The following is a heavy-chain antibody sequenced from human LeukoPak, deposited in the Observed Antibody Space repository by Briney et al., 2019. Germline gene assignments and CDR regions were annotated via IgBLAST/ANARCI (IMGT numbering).Heavy chain of an antibody. CDR2: IYSGGRT. CDR1: GFTVSTNY. J-gene: IGHJ4*02. V-gene: IGHV3-66*01. Sequence: GGSLRLSCAASGFTVSTNYMSWVRQAPGKGLEWVSVIYSGGRTYYADSVKGRFTISRDNSKNTLSLQMNSLRAEDTAVYYCARLRWVGDLGDHWGQGTLVTVSS. D-gene: IGHD3-10*01. CDR3: ARLRWVGDLGDH.